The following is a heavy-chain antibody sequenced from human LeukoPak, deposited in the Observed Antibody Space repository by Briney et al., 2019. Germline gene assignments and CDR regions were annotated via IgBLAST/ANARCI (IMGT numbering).Heavy chain of an antibody. J-gene: IGHJ4*02. Sequence: PSETLSLTCSVSGGSISSYYWNWIRQPPGKGLEWIGYIFYSGRTSYNPSLKSRLTISVDTSKNQFSLKLSSVTAADTAVYYCARDRVEMATEDYFDYWGQGTLVTVSS. V-gene: IGHV4-59*12. D-gene: IGHD5-24*01. CDR3: ARDRVEMATEDYFDY. CDR2: IFYSGRT. CDR1: GGSISSYY.